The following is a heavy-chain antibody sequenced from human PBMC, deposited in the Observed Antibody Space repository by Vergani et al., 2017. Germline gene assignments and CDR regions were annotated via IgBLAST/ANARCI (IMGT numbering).Heavy chain of an antibody. D-gene: IGHD1-26*01. CDR1: GFSFSSYS. CDR2: ISGSSSYV. J-gene: IGHJ4*02. Sequence: EVQLVESGGGLVKPGGSLRLSCAASGFSFSSYSMNWVRQAPGKGLEWVASISGSSSYVFYRDSVEGRFTITRDNAKKSVYLQMNSLRAEDTAMYFCAKARSYLFDYWGQGTLVTVSS. CDR3: AKARSYLFDY. V-gene: IGHV3-21*02.